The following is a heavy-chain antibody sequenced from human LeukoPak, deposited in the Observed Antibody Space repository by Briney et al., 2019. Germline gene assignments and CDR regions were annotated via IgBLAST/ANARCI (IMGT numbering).Heavy chain of an antibody. CDR3: ARTPSGGIWDFDS. Sequence: PSETLSLTCTVSGGSISSSSYYWGWIRQPPGKGLEWIGNIYYSGSTYYNPSLKSRVTISVDTSKNQFSLRLSSVTAADTAVYYCARTPSGGIWDFDSWGQGTLVTVSS. V-gene: IGHV4-39*01. D-gene: IGHD2-15*01. J-gene: IGHJ4*02. CDR1: GGSISSSSYY. CDR2: IYYSGST.